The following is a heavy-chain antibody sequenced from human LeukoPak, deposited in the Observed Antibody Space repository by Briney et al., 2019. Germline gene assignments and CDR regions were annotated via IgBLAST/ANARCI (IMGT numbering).Heavy chain of an antibody. CDR1: GFTFGDYT. D-gene: IGHD1-14*01. CDR2: IRGKTYGGTT. Sequence: PGGSLRLSCTASGFTFGDYTMTWVRQAPGKGLEWVGFIRGKTYGGTTEYAASVRGRFTISRDDSKSIAYLQINSLKTDGTAVYYCSRVPGFTRDGFDIWGQGTMVTVSS. V-gene: IGHV3-49*04. CDR3: SRVPGFTRDGFDI. J-gene: IGHJ3*02.